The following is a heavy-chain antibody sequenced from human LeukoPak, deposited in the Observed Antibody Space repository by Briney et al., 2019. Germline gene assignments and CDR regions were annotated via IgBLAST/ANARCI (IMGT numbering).Heavy chain of an antibody. D-gene: IGHD3-10*01. Sequence: AAVKVSCKVSGYTFTGSYMHWVRQAPGQGRWWMGWINPNSGGTTYAQKFQGRVTMTRDTSISTAYMELNRLRSDETAMYYCAREIDYGSDPVAWFDPWGQGTLVTVSS. CDR3: AREIDYGSDPVAWFDP. J-gene: IGHJ5*02. CDR1: GYTFTGSY. V-gene: IGHV1-2*02. CDR2: INPNSGGT.